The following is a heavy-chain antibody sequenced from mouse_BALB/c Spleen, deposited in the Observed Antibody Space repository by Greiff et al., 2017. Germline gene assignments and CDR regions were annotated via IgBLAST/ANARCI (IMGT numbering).Heavy chain of an antibody. CDR3: ARPPYGNSYAMDY. Sequence: EVQGVESGGGLVQPGGSRKLSCAASGFTFSSFGMHWVRQAPEKGLEWVAYISSGSSTIYYADTVKGRFTISRDNPKNTLFLQMTSLRSEDTAMYYCARPPYGNSYAMDYWGQGTSVTVSS. D-gene: IGHD2-1*01. V-gene: IGHV5-17*02. CDR2: ISSGSSTI. J-gene: IGHJ4*01. CDR1: GFTFSSFG.